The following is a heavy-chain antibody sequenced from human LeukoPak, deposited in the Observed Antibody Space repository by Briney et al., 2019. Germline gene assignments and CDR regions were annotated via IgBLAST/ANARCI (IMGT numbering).Heavy chain of an antibody. Sequence: GGSLRLSCAASGFTFSSYAMTWVRQAPGQGLEWVSAISASGAGTYYADSVKGRFTISRDNSRDTLYLQMNSLRDEDTAVYYCARRERDVWTTIFWGQGTMVTVSS. CDR1: GFTFSSYA. D-gene: IGHD3-3*01. J-gene: IGHJ3*01. CDR2: ISASGAGT. V-gene: IGHV3-23*01. CDR3: ARRERDVWTTIF.